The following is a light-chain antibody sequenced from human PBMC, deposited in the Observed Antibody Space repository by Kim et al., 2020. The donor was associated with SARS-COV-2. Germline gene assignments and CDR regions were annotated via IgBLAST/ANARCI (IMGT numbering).Light chain of an antibody. CDR1: SGSVSTSYY. CDR2: STN. CDR3: VLYMGSGIWG. J-gene: IGLJ3*02. Sequence: GGTVTLTCGLSSGSVSTSYYPSWYQQTPGQAPRTLIYSTNPRSSGVPDRFSGSIRGNKAALTITGAQADDESDYYCVLYMGSGIWGFGRGTKRTVL. V-gene: IGLV8-61*01.